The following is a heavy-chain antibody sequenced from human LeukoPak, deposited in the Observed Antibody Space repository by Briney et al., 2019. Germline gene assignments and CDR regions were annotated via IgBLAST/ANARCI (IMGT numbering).Heavy chain of an antibody. V-gene: IGHV4-34*01. J-gene: IGHJ6*03. CDR1: VGSFSDYF. CDR3: TRQPYYLDV. CDR2: INHSGRT. D-gene: IGHD3-16*01. Sequence: SETLSLTCAVYVGSFSDYFWSWLRQPPGKGLEWIGEINHSGRTKYNPSLKSRVSISVDTSKNQFSLKLSSVTAADTAVYYCTRQPYYLDVWGKGTTVTISS.